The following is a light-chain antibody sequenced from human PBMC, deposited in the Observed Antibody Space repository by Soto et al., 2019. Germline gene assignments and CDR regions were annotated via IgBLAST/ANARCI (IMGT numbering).Light chain of an antibody. CDR1: QSVSSY. V-gene: IGKV3-11*01. CDR3: QQRSNWPQVT. CDR2: DAS. J-gene: IGKJ5*01. Sequence: EIVLTQSPATLSLSPGERATLSCRAGQSVSSYLAWYQQKPGQAPRLLIYDASNRATGIPARFSGSGSGTDFTLTLSSLEPEDFAVYYCQQRSNWPQVTFGQGTRWRL.